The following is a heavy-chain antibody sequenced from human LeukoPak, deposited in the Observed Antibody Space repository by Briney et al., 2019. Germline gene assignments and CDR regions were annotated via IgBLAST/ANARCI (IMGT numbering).Heavy chain of an antibody. Sequence: GGSLRLSCAASGFTFSSYAMHWVRQAPGKGLEWVAVISYDGSNKYYADSVKGRFTISRDNSKNTLYLQMNSLRAEDTAVYYCAKDQVGATTGYFQHWGQGTLVTVSS. CDR3: AKDQVGATTGYFQH. D-gene: IGHD1-26*01. J-gene: IGHJ1*01. CDR1: GFTFSSYA. V-gene: IGHV3-30-3*01. CDR2: ISYDGSNK.